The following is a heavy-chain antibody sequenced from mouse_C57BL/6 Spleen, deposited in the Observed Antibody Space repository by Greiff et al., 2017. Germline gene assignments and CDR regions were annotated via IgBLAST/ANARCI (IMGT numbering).Heavy chain of an antibody. J-gene: IGHJ1*03. CDR3: ARGVYYGSSFHWYFDV. V-gene: IGHV3-6*01. D-gene: IGHD1-1*01. CDR1: GYSITSGYY. Sequence: VQLKESGPGLVKPSQSLSLTCSVTGYSITSGYYWNWIRQFPGNKLEWMGYISYDGSNNYNPSLKNRISITRDTSKNQFFLKLNSVTTEDTATYYCARGVYYGSSFHWYFDVWGTGTTVTVSS. CDR2: ISYDGSN.